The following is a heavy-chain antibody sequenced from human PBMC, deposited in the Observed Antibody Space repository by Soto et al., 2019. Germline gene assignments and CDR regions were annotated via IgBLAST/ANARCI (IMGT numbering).Heavy chain of an antibody. D-gene: IGHD2-15*01. V-gene: IGHV4-59*01. CDR1: GDSISGYY. J-gene: IGHJ4*02. CDR3: AGRSGGRPFDY. Sequence: PSETLSLTCSVSGDSISGYYWAWIRQPPGKGLEWIGYIYYSGSTNYSPSLKSRVTISLDTSKSQFSLKLNSVTAADTAVYYCAGRSGGRPFDYWGQGTLVTVSS. CDR2: IYYSGST.